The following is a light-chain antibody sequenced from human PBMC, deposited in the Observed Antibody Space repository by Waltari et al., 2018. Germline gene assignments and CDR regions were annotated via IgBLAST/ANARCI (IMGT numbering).Light chain of an antibody. CDR1: SGSLATTSY. J-gene: IGLJ3*02. Sequence: QTVVSHEPSLELAPGVTVTHPCPLSSGSLATTSYASSYQQTPGQAPRTLVYKGNSRSSGVPDRFSGSILGNKAALTITGAQADDECDYYCSLYMGSGIWVFGGGTKLTVL. CDR2: KGN. CDR3: SLYMGSGIWV. V-gene: IGLV8-61*01.